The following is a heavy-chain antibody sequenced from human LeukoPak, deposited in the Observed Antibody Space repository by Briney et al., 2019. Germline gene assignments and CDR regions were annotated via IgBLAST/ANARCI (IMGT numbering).Heavy chain of an antibody. D-gene: IGHD1-26*01. J-gene: IGHJ4*02. CDR2: VIPIFSTA. V-gene: IGHV1-69*06. CDR3: ARDGVGATKRGAFDY. CDR1: GGTFSNYA. Sequence: GSSVKVSCKASGGTFSNYAIGWVRQAPGQGLEWMGGVIPIFSTANYAQKFQGRVTITADRSTSTAYMELSSLRSEDTAVYYCARDGVGATKRGAFDYWGQGTLVTVSS.